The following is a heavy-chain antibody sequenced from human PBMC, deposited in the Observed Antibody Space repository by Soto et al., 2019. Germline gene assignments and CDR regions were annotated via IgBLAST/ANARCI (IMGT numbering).Heavy chain of an antibody. Sequence: SETLSLTCAVSGGSISSGGYTWTWIRQPPGQGLEWIGYTYHSGSPYYNPSLKSRVTISVDRSKNQFSLELSSVTAADTAVYYCARAHYGDYGYGMDVWGQGTTVTVSS. D-gene: IGHD4-17*01. CDR3: ARAHYGDYGYGMDV. J-gene: IGHJ6*02. V-gene: IGHV4-30-2*01. CDR2: TYHSGSP. CDR1: GGSISSGGYT.